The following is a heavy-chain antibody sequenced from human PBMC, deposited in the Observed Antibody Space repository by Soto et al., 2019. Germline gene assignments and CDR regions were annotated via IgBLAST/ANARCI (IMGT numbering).Heavy chain of an antibody. D-gene: IGHD3-10*01. CDR3: ARERGGIDY. J-gene: IGHJ4*02. V-gene: IGHV1-8*01. CDR2: MNPNSGNT. Sequence: QVQLVQSGAEVKKPGASVKVSCKASGYTFPSYDINWVRQATGQGLEWMGWMNPNSGNTVYAQKFEGRVTMTKNTSMRTAYMELRSLRSEDTAVYYCARERGGIDYWGQGTLVTVSS. CDR1: GYTFPSYD.